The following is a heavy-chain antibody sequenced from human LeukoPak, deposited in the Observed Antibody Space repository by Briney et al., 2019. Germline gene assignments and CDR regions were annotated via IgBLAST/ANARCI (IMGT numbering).Heavy chain of an antibody. CDR1: GGTFSSYA. D-gene: IGHD6-13*01. CDR3: ARGRPTTSIVAAGVNWFDP. Sequence: GASVKVSCKASGGTFSSYAISWVRQAPGQGLEWMGGIIPIFGTANYAQKFQGRVTITADESTSTAYMELSSLRSEDTAVYYCARGRPTTSIVAAGVNWFDPWGQGTLVTVSS. J-gene: IGHJ5*02. CDR2: IIPIFGTA. V-gene: IGHV1-69*13.